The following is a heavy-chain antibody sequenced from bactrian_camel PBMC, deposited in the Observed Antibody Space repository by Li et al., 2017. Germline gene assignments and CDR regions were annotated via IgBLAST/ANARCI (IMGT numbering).Heavy chain of an antibody. V-gene: IGHV3S1*01. CDR3: AAHRLVCLGSRVFGEYDY. CDR2: IYTGGDRT. J-gene: IGHJ4*01. CDR1: GYVFSSHC. D-gene: IGHD3*01. Sequence: HVQLVESGGGSVPVGGSLRLSCVSSVGYVFSSHCMGWFLQAPGKEREGVAAIYTGGDRTYYADSVKGRFTISRDHAKTTVYLQMNSLKPEDTGIYYCAAHRLVCLGSRVFGEYDYWGQGTQVTVS.